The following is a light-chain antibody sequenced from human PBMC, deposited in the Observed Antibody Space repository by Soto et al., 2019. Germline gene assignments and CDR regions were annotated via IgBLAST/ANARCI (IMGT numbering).Light chain of an antibody. CDR3: QQRSNWPPVLT. J-gene: IGKJ4*01. V-gene: IGKV3-11*01. CDR1: RRATHF. CDR2: DPS. Sequence: DIVLTQSPAPLSLSPGEIATLSCRATRRATHFLACYQPKPGQVPRLLTYDPSNRATGIPARFSGSGSGTDFTLTISSLEPEDCAVYYGQQRSNWPPVLTFGGGTKVDIK.